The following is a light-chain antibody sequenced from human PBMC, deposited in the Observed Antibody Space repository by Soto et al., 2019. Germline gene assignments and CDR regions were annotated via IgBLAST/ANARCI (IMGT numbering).Light chain of an antibody. CDR1: SSDY. CDR3: LSNAGSNNVV. V-gene: IGLV2-8*01. Sequence: QSALTQPPSASGSPGQSVTISCTGTSSDYVSWYQQHPGKAPKLMIYEVSKRPSGVPDRFSGSKSGNTASLTVSGLQAEDEADYYCLSNAGSNNVVFGGGTKLTVL. CDR2: EVS. J-gene: IGLJ2*01.